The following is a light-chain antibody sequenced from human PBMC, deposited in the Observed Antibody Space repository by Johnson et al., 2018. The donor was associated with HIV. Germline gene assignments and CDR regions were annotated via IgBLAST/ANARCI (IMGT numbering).Light chain of an antibody. V-gene: IGLV1-51*02. J-gene: IGLJ1*01. Sequence: QSVLTQPPSVSAAPGQKVSISCSGSSSNIGDNYVSWYQQVPGTAPKLLIYEDTKRPSGIPDRLSGSKSGTSATRGVPGLQTGDEADYYCGTWDSSLSAVYVFGTGTKVTVL. CDR3: GTWDSSLSAVYV. CDR1: SSNIGDNY. CDR2: EDT.